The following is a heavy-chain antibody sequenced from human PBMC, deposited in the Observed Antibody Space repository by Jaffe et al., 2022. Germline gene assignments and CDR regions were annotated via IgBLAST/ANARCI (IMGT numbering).Heavy chain of an antibody. CDR3: ARGPGFIAAAGPPDSNWFDP. CDR2: INPSGGST. CDR1: GYTFTSYY. J-gene: IGHJ5*02. V-gene: IGHV1-46*01. Sequence: QVQLVQSGAEVKKPGASVKVSCKASGYTFTSYYMHWVRQAPGQGLEWMGIINPSGGSTSYAQKFQGRVTMTRDTSTSTVYMELSSLRSEDTAVYYCARGPGFIAAAGPPDSNWFDPWGQGTLVTVSS. D-gene: IGHD6-13*01.